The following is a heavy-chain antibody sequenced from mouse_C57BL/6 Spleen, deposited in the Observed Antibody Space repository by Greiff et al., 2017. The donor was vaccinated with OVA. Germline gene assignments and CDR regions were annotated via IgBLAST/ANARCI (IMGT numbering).Heavy chain of an antibody. CDR2: INPYNGGT. Sequence: EVQLQQSGPVLVKPGASVKMSCKASGYTFTDYYMNWVKQSHGKSLEWIGVINPYNGGTSYNQKFKGKATLTVDKSSSTAYMELKSLTSEDSAVYYCARYGNSYAMDYWGQGTSVTVSS. D-gene: IGHD2-1*01. CDR1: GYTFTDYY. CDR3: ARYGNSYAMDY. V-gene: IGHV1-19*01. J-gene: IGHJ4*01.